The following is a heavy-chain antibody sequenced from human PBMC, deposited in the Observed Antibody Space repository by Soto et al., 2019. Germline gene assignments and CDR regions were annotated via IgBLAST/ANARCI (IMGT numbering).Heavy chain of an antibody. CDR3: AKDHGYAGGWHTPYYFDS. D-gene: IGHD6-19*01. CDR1: GFSFSSYA. V-gene: IGHV3-23*01. J-gene: IGHJ4*02. Sequence: EVHLLESGGSLKQPGGSLRLSCAASGFSFSSYAMSWVRQAPGKGLEWVSSISAGGDSTYYADSVKGRFTITRDNSENTLYLQMNGLRAADTAVYYCAKDHGYAGGWHTPYYFDSWGQGTLVTVSS. CDR2: ISAGGDST.